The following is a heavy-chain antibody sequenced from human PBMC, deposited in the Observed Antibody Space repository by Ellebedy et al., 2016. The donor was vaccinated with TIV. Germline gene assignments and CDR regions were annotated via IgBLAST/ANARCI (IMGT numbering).Heavy chain of an antibody. J-gene: IGHJ6*02. CDR1: GYTLTELS. Sequence: AASVKVSCKVSGYTLTELSMHWVRQAPGQGLEWMGIINPSGGSTSYAQKFQGRVTITADESTSTAYMELSSLRSEDTAVYYCARGYRQLVPNNRDYYYGMDVWGQGTTVTVSS. CDR2: INPSGGST. D-gene: IGHD6-13*01. V-gene: IGHV1-46*01. CDR3: ARGYRQLVPNNRDYYYGMDV.